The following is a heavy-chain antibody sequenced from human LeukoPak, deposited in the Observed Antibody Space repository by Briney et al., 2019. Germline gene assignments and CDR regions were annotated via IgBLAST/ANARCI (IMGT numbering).Heavy chain of an antibody. D-gene: IGHD6-19*01. V-gene: IGHV4-34*01. Sequence: SETLSLSCAVYGGSFSGYYWSSIRQPPGKGLEWIGEINHSRSANYNPSLKSRVTISVDTSKNQFSLKLSSVTAADTAVYYCASPVSGSSGWYYNYWGQGTLVTVSS. J-gene: IGHJ4*02. CDR3: ASPVSGSSGWYYNY. CDR1: GGSFSGYY. CDR2: INHSRSA.